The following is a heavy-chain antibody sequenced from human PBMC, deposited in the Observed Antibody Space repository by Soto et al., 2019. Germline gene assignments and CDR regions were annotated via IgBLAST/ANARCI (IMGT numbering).Heavy chain of an antibody. CDR1: GFTFSSYS. CDR2: ISSSSSYI. V-gene: IGHV3-21*01. CDR3: ARDSITMIVVPWDWYFDL. Sequence: EVQLVESGGGLVKPGGSLRLSCAASGFTFSSYSMNWVRQAPGKGLEWVSSISSSSSYIYYADSVKGRFTISRDNAKNSLYLQMNSLRAEDTAVYYCARDSITMIVVPWDWYFDLWGRGTLVTVSS. D-gene: IGHD3-22*01. J-gene: IGHJ2*01.